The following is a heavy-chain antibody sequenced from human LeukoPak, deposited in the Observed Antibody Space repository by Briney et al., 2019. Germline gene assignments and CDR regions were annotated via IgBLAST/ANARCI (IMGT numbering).Heavy chain of an antibody. V-gene: IGHV4-34*01. D-gene: IGHD4-17*01. Sequence: SETLSLTCAVYGGSFSGYYWSWIRQPPGKGLEWIGEINHSGSTNYNPSLKSRVTISVDTSKNQFSLKLSSVTAADTAVYYCARGPPTDYGDYPFDYWGQGTLVTVSS. CDR3: ARGPPTDYGDYPFDY. CDR1: GGSFSGYY. J-gene: IGHJ4*02. CDR2: INHSGST.